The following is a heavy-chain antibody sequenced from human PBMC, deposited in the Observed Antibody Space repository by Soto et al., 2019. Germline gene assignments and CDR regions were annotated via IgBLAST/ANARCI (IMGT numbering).Heavy chain of an antibody. J-gene: IGHJ6*02. Sequence: QVQLVQSGAEVKKPGSSLKVSCKASGGTFTNYAFSWVRQAPGQGLEWMGGIIPVFGTPDYAQKFQGRATITADESTRTASMELSSLRSDDTAVYYCARESSVGYCITTTCPNPFYYYAMDVWGQGTTVTVSS. V-gene: IGHV1-69*12. D-gene: IGHD2-2*01. CDR2: IIPVFGTP. CDR3: ARESSVGYCITTTCPNPFYYYAMDV. CDR1: GGTFTNYA.